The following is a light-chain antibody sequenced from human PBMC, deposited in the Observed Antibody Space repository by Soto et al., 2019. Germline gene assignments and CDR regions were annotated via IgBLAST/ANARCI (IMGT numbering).Light chain of an antibody. CDR3: LQHNSHPFT. CDR2: AAS. V-gene: IGKV1-17*01. J-gene: IGKJ4*01. CDR1: QGIRND. Sequence: DIQMTQSPSSLSASVGDRVTITCRASQGIRNDLTWYQHKLGKAPKRLITAASSLRSGVPSRFSGSGSGTDFTLTISGLQPVDLATYYCLQHNSHPFTFGGGTKVEIE.